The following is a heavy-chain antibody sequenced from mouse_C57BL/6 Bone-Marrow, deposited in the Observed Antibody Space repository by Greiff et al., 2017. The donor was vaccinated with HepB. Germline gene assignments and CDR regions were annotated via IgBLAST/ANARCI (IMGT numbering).Heavy chain of an antibody. V-gene: IGHV1-64*01. J-gene: IGHJ2*01. CDR2: IHPNSGST. D-gene: IGHD1-1*01. CDR1: GYTFTSYW. CDR3: AREDYGSSYYFDY. Sequence: QVQLQQPGAELVKPGASVKLSCKASGYTFTSYWMHWVKQRPGQGLEWIGMIHPNSGSTNYNEKFKSKATLTVDKSSSTASMQLSSLTSEDAAVYSCAREDYGSSYYFDYWGQGTTLTVSS.